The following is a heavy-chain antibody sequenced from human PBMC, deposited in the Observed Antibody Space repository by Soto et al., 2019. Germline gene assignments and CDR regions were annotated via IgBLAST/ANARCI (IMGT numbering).Heavy chain of an antibody. CDR3: AVPPVTAPYNWFDP. Sequence: ASVKVSCKASGYTFTSYAMHWVRQATGQRLEWMGWMNAGNGNTKYAQKFQGRVTMTRDTSVSTAYMELSSLRSEDTAVYYCAVPPVTAPYNWFDPWGQGTLVPVSS. CDR2: MNAGNGNT. J-gene: IGHJ5*02. D-gene: IGHD2-15*01. CDR1: GYTFTSYA. V-gene: IGHV1-3*01.